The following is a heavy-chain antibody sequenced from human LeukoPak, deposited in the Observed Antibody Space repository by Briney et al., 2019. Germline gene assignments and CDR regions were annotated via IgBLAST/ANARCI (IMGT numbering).Heavy chain of an antibody. V-gene: IGHV5-51*01. CDR2: IYPGDSDT. CDR1: GYSFTSYW. CDR3: VSDILAGYSY. J-gene: IGHJ4*02. D-gene: IGHD3-9*01. Sequence: GESLKISCKGSGYSFTSYWIGWVRQMPGQGLERVGIIYPGDSDTRYSPSFQGQVTISADKSISTAYLQWSSLKASDTAMYYCVSDILAGYSYWGQGTLVTVSS.